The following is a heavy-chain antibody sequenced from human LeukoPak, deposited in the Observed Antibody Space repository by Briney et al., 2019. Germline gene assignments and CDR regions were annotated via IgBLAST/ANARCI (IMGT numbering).Heavy chain of an antibody. Sequence: PGGSLRLSCAASGFTFDDYAMHWIRQPPGKGLEWIGYIYYSGRTNYNPSLKSRVTISVDTSKNQFSLKLSSVTAADTAVYYCARLPSRSGYAEVSAYYYGMDVWGQGTTVTVSS. CDR1: GFTFDDYA. V-gene: IGHV4-59*08. CDR3: ARLPSRSGYAEVSAYYYGMDV. CDR2: IYYSGRT. D-gene: IGHD5-12*01. J-gene: IGHJ6*02.